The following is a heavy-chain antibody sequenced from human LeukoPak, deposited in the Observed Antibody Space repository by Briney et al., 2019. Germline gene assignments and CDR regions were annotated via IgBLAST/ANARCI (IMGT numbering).Heavy chain of an antibody. CDR1: GFKFSSYS. Sequence: PGGSLRLSCAVSGFKFSSYSMNWVRQAPGKGLEWVSYISSSSSTMYYADSAKGRFTISRDNAKNSLYLQMNSLRAEDTAVYYCAREGDIVVVPAALFDYWGQGTLVTVSS. V-gene: IGHV3-48*01. J-gene: IGHJ4*02. CDR3: AREGDIVVVPAALFDY. D-gene: IGHD2-2*01. CDR2: ISSSSSTM.